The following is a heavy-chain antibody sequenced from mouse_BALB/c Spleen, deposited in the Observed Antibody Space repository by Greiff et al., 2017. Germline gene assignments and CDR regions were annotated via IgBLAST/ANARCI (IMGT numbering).Heavy chain of an antibody. Sequence: QVTLKVSGPGILQPSQTLSLTCSFSGFSLSTSGMGVSWIRQPSGKGLEWLAHIYWDDDKRYNPSLKSRLTISKDTSRNQVFLKITSVDTADTATYYCARRGGDSWFAYWGQGTLVTVSA. CDR2: IYWDDDK. CDR1: GFSLSTSGMG. D-gene: IGHD3-3*01. V-gene: IGHV8-12*01. J-gene: IGHJ3*01. CDR3: ARRGGDSWFAY.